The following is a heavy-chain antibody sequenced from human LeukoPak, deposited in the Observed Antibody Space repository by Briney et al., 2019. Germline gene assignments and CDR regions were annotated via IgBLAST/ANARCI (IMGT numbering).Heavy chain of an antibody. D-gene: IGHD3-9*01. Sequence: ASVKVSCKASGYTFTDYYIQWVRQAPGQGLERMGWFNPNSGGSDYAQKFQGRVTMTGDTSISSGYMELGRLISDDTAVYYCAREKLQYFEKTGFDSWGQGTLVTVSS. CDR2: FNPNSGGS. CDR1: GYTFTDYY. V-gene: IGHV1-2*02. CDR3: AREKLQYFEKTGFDS. J-gene: IGHJ5*01.